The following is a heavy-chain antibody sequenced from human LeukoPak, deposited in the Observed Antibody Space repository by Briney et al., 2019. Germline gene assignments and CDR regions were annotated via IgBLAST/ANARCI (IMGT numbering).Heavy chain of an antibody. CDR2: ISSSGSIT. Sequence: GGSLRLSCVASGFTLSSHNINWVRQAPGKGLEWVSHISSSGSITYYGDSVKGRITISRDDAKNSVSLYMNSLRAEDSAVYYCARPGITAFDTWGQGTMVTVSS. CDR1: GFTLSSHN. D-gene: IGHD3-10*01. CDR3: ARPGITAFDT. J-gene: IGHJ3*02. V-gene: IGHV3-48*01.